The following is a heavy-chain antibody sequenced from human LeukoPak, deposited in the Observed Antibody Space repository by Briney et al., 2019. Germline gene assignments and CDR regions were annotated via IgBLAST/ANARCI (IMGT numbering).Heavy chain of an antibody. Sequence: GGSLRLSCAASGFTFSSYWMHWVRQAPGKGLVWVSRINSDGSSTSYADSVKGRFTISRDNSKNTLYLQMNSLRAEDTAVYYCAKIQGSSGYYPDYWGQGTLVTVSS. CDR1: GFTFSSYW. CDR2: INSDGSST. V-gene: IGHV3-74*01. D-gene: IGHD3-22*01. CDR3: AKIQGSSGYYPDY. J-gene: IGHJ4*02.